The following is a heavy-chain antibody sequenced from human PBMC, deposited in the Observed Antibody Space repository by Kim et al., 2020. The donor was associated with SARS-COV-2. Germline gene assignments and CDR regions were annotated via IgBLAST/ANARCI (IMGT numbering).Heavy chain of an antibody. CDR2: IYSGGST. D-gene: IGHD6-13*01. Sequence: GSLRLSCAASGFTVSSNYMSWVRQAPGKGLEWVSVIYSGGSTYYADSVKGRFTISRDNSKNTLYLQMNSLRAEDTAVYYCARVRSSSWYSRTYNWFDPWGQGTLVTVSS. CDR3: ARVRSSSWYSRTYNWFDP. J-gene: IGHJ5*02. V-gene: IGHV3-53*01. CDR1: GFTVSSNY.